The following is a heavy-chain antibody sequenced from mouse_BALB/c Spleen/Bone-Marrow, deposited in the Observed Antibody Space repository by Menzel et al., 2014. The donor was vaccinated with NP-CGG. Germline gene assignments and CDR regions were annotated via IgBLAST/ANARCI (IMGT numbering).Heavy chain of an antibody. CDR3: ARGLYGNSGY. CDR1: GYTFTSYW. D-gene: IGHD2-1*01. V-gene: IGHV1-69*02. Sequence: QVQLQQPRAELVKPGASVKLSCKASGYTFTSYWMHWVKQRPGQGLEWIGEIDPSDSYTDYNQKFKGKATLTVDKSSSTAYMQLSSLTSEDSAVYYCARGLYGNSGYWGQGTTLTVSS. CDR2: IDPSDSYT. J-gene: IGHJ2*01.